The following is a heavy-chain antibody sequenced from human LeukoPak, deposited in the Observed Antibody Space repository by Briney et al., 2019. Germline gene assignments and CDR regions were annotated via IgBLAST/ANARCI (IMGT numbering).Heavy chain of an antibody. D-gene: IGHD6-13*01. V-gene: IGHV3-11*01. J-gene: IGHJ6*02. CDR3: AREFRIAAAGTSPYYYGMDV. CDR2: ISSSGSTI. Sequence: PGRSLRLSCAASGFTFSDYYMSWIRQAPGKGLEWVSYISSSGSTIYYADSVKGRFTISRDNAKNSLYLQMNSLRAEDTAVYYCAREFRIAAAGTSPYYYGMDVWGQGTTVTVSS. CDR1: GFTFSDYY.